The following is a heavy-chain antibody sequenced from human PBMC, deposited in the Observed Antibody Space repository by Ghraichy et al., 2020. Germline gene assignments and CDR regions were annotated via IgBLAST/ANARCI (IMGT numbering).Heavy chain of an antibody. CDR2: ISYDGSNK. Sequence: GGSLRLSCAASGFTFSSYAMHWVRQAPGKGLEWVAVISYDGSNKYYADSVKGRFTISRDNSKNTLYLQMNSLRAEDTAVYYCARDSALWFGELLENEAENYYYYYMDVWGKGTTVTVSS. V-gene: IGHV3-30-3*01. J-gene: IGHJ6*03. CDR3: ARDSALWFGELLENEAENYYYYYMDV. D-gene: IGHD3-10*01. CDR1: GFTFSSYA.